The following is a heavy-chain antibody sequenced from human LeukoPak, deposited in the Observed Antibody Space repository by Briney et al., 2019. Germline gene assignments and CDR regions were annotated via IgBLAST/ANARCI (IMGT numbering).Heavy chain of an antibody. Sequence: SGPTLVNPTHTLTLTCTFSGFSLNTRGVGVGWIRQPPGRALEWLARIYWDDDSRYSPSLKSRLAITKDTSKNHVVLTITNMDPVDTATYFCAHRKNYYDSSVFDNWGQGTLVTVSS. J-gene: IGHJ4*02. CDR3: AHRKNYYDSSVFDN. CDR2: IYWDDDS. D-gene: IGHD3-22*01. V-gene: IGHV2-5*02. CDR1: GFSLNTRGVG.